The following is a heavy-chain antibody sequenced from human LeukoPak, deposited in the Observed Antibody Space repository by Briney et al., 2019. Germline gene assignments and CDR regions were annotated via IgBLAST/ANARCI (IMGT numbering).Heavy chain of an antibody. V-gene: IGHV4-4*07. D-gene: IGHD3-9*01. CDR2: IFTSGST. CDR3: ARGARDFLTGYYRFDY. J-gene: IGHJ4*02. CDR1: GGSISSYS. Sequence: SETLSLTCTVSGGSISSYSWNWIRLPAGKGLEWIGRIFTSGSTNYNPSPKSRVTMSVDTSKNQFSLKLSSLTAADTAVYYCARGARDFLTGYYRFDYWGQGTLVTVYS.